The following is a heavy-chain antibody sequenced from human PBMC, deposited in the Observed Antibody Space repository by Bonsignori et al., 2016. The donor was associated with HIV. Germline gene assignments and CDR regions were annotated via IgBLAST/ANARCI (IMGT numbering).Heavy chain of an antibody. Sequence: EVQVLESGGDLVQPGGSLRLSCTASGFIFTNYAMSWVRQAPGKGLQWVSAITGSGRNTYYADSVKGRFTISRDNSKNTLYLQMNSLRAEDTAIYYCAKVDSWGQGTLVTVSS. J-gene: IGHJ4*02. CDR3: AKVDS. V-gene: IGHV3-23*01. CDR2: ITGSGRNT. CDR1: GFIFTNYA.